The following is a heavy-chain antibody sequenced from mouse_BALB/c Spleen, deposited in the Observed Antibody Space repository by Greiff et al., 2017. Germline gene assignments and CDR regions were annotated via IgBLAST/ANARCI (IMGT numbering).Heavy chain of an antibody. D-gene: IGHD2-12*01. V-gene: IGHV3-6*02. J-gene: IGHJ4*01. CDR3: ARNDEKAMDY. Sequence: EVKLMESGPGLVKPSQSLSLTCSVTGYSITSGYYWNWIRQFPGNKLEWMGYISYDGSNNYNPSLKNRISITRDTSKNQFFLKLNSVTTEDTATYYCARNDEKAMDYWGQGTSVTVSS. CDR2: ISYDGSN. CDR1: GYSITSGYY.